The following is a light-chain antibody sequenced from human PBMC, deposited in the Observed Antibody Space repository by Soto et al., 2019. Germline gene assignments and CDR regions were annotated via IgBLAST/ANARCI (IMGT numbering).Light chain of an antibody. CDR1: QSISSW. CDR2: KAS. J-gene: IGKJ2*01. Sequence: DIQMTQSPSTLSASVGDRVTITCRASQSISSWLAWYQQKPGKAPKIMIYKASSLESGVPSRFSGSGSGTELTLTISSLQPDYFATYYCQQYNSYSSYTFGQGTKLEIK. V-gene: IGKV1-5*03. CDR3: QQYNSYSSYT.